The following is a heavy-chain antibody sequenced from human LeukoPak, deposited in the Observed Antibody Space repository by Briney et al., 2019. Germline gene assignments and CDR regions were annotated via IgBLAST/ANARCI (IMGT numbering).Heavy chain of an antibody. Sequence: PSETLSLTCAVYGGSFRDYYWSWIRQPPGKGLEWIGKINHSGSPNYNPSLKSRVTISVDTSKNQFSLKLSSVTAADTAVYYCARIEAAAVTFDIWGQGTMVTVSS. V-gene: IGHV4-34*01. D-gene: IGHD6-13*01. J-gene: IGHJ3*02. CDR1: GGSFRDYY. CDR2: INHSGSP. CDR3: ARIEAAAVTFDI.